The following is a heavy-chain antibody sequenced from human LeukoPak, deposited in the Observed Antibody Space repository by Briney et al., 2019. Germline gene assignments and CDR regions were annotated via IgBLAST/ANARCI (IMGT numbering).Heavy chain of an antibody. CDR1: GGAFSSYA. CDR2: IIPIFGIA. V-gene: IGHV1-69*04. D-gene: IGHD3-10*01. J-gene: IGHJ5*02. Sequence: SVKVSCKASGGAFSSYAISWVRQAPGQGLEWMGRIIPIFGIANYAQKFQGRVTITADKSTSTAYMELSSLRSEDTAVYYCARDSGYGSGSYYSSGFDPWGQGTLVTVSS. CDR3: ARDSGYGSGSYYSSGFDP.